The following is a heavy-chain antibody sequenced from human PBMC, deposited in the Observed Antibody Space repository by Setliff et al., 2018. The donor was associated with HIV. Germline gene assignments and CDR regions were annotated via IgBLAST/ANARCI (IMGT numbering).Heavy chain of an antibody. CDR1: GYTFTNSF. J-gene: IGHJ4*02. Sequence: ASVKVSCKASGYTFTNSFMHWVRQAPGQGLEWMGIINPSDGATTYAQKFEDRVTMTRDTSTNTVYMELSSLRSEDTAVYFCARDRSYYPNYFDYWGQGTLVTVSS. CDR3: ARDRSYYPNYFDY. D-gene: IGHD1-26*01. CDR2: INPSDGAT. V-gene: IGHV1-46*01.